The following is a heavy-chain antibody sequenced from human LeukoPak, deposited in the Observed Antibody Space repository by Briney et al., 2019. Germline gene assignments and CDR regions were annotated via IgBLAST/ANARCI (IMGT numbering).Heavy chain of an antibody. Sequence: SETLSLTCTVSGGSISSSSYYWGWVRQPPGKGLEWIGSFGSIYYSGSTYYNPSLESRVTMSVDTSKNQFSLKLSSVTAADTAVYYCATHPITDSSAKHFDYWGQGTLVTVSS. CDR2: IYYSGST. J-gene: IGHJ4*02. V-gene: IGHV4-39*01. D-gene: IGHD6-19*01. CDR1: GGSISSSSYY. CDR3: ATHPITDSSAKHFDY.